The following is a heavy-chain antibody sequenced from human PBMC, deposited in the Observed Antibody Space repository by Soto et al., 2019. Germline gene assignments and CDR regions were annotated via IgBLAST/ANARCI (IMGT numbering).Heavy chain of an antibody. CDR3: ARLLWFGELGGFDP. CDR2: IYSGGST. CDR1: GFTVSSNY. Sequence: VQLVESGGGLVQPGGSLRLSCAASGFTVSSNYMSWVRQAPGKGLEWVSVIYSGGSTYYADSVKGRFTISRHNSKNTLYLQMNSLRAEDTAVYYCARLLWFGELGGFDPWGQGTLVTVSS. D-gene: IGHD3-10*01. J-gene: IGHJ5*02. V-gene: IGHV3-53*04.